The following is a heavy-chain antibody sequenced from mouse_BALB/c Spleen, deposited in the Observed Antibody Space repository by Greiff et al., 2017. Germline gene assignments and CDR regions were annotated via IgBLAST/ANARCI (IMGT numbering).Heavy chain of an antibody. V-gene: IGHV2-2*02. J-gene: IGHJ2*01. Sequence: VQLQQSGPGLVQPSQSLSITCTVSGFSLTSYGVHWVRQSPGKGLEWLGVIWSGGSTDYNAAFISRLSISKDNSKSQVFFKMNSLQANDTAIYYCARNPLREDYFDYWGQGTTLTVSS. CDR2: IWSGGST. CDR1: GFSLTSYG. D-gene: IGHD1-1*01. CDR3: ARNPLREDYFDY.